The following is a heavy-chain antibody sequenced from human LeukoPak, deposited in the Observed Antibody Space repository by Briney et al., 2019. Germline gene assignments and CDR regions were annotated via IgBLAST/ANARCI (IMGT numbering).Heavy chain of an antibody. CDR3: ARVGVSSIAARPDWFDP. V-gene: IGHV1-18*01. CDR1: GYTFTSYG. D-gene: IGHD6-6*01. J-gene: IGHJ5*02. CDR2: ISAYNGNT. Sequence: ASVKVSCKASGYTFTSYGISWVRQAPGQGLEWMGWISAYNGNTNYAQKLRGRVTMATDTSTSTAYMELRSLRSDDTAVYYCARVGVSSIAARPDWFDPWGQGTLVTVSS.